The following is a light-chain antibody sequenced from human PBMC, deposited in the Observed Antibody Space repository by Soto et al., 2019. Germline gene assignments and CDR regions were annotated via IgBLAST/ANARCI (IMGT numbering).Light chain of an antibody. J-gene: IGLJ3*02. V-gene: IGLV4-60*03. CDR2: LEGSGSY. CDR3: EAWDMNTRL. Sequence: QLVLTQSASASASLGSSVKLTCTLSSGHSSNVIAWHQQQPGKAPRYLMKLEGSGSYTKGSGVPDRFSGSSSGADRYLTISNLQSEDEAGYYCEAWDMNTRLFGGGTKVTVL. CDR1: SGHSSNV.